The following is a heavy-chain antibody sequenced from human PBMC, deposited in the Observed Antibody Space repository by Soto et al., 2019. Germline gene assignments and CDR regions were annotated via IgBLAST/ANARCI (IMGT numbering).Heavy chain of an antibody. V-gene: IGHV3-30-3*01. Sequence: GGSLRLSCAASGFIFSSYAMHWVRQAPGKGLEWVSVISYDGSNKYSADSVKGRFTISRDNSKNTLYLQMNSLRAEDTAVYYCARDSYFDWSPDATGVHYYYYGMDVWGQGTTVTVS. CDR3: ARDSYFDWSPDATGVHYYYYGMDV. CDR1: GFIFSSYA. CDR2: ISYDGSNK. J-gene: IGHJ6*02. D-gene: IGHD3-9*01.